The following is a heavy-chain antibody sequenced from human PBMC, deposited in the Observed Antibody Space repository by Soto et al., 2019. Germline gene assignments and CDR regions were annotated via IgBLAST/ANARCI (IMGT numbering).Heavy chain of an antibody. CDR1: GFTFSSYA. CDR3: AKDPLVLEWLLYAFDI. Sequence: PGGSLRLSCAASGFTFSSYAMSWVRQAPGKGLEWVSAISGSGGSTYYADSVKGRFTISSDNSKNTLYLQMNSLRAEDTAVYYCAKDPLVLEWLLYAFDIWGQGTMVTVSS. D-gene: IGHD3-3*01. CDR2: ISGSGGST. J-gene: IGHJ3*02. V-gene: IGHV3-23*01.